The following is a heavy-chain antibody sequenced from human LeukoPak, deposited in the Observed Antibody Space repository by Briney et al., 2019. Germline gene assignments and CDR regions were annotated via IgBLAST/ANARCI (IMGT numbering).Heavy chain of an antibody. CDR1: GYTFTGYY. D-gene: IGHD3-22*01. J-gene: IGHJ4*02. CDR3: ARVRGDSSGYHLGY. V-gene: IGHV1-2*04. Sequence: ASVKVSCKASGYTFTGYYMHWVRQAPGQGLEWMGWINPNSGGTNYAQKFQGWVTMTRDTSISTAYMELSRLRSDDTAVYYCARVRGDSSGYHLGYWGQGTLVTVSS. CDR2: INPNSGGT.